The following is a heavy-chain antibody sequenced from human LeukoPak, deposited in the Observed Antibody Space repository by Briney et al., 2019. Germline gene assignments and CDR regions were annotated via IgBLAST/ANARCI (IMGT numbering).Heavy chain of an antibody. D-gene: IGHD3-10*01. Sequence: PSETLSLTCTVSGGSISSSTYYWGWIRQPPGKGLEWIGTINYSGSTFYNPSLKSRVTISVDTSKNQFSLMLNSVTAADTALYFCARARLSIVRGITNFDYWGQGTLVTVSS. V-gene: IGHV4-39*01. CDR1: GGSISSSTYY. CDR2: INYSGST. J-gene: IGHJ4*02. CDR3: ARARLSIVRGITNFDY.